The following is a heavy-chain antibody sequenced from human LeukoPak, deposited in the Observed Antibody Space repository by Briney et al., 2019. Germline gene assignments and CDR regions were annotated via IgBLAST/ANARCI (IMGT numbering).Heavy chain of an antibody. V-gene: IGHV1-2*02. Sequence: ASVKVSCKASGYTFTCYYMHWVRQAPGQGLEWMGWINPNSGGTNYAQKFQGRVTMTRDTSISTAYMELSRLRSDDTAVYYCARAPHAMVRGVLGNNWFDPWGQGTLVTVSS. CDR2: INPNSGGT. J-gene: IGHJ5*02. D-gene: IGHD3-10*01. CDR3: ARAPHAMVRGVLGNNWFDP. CDR1: GYTFTCYY.